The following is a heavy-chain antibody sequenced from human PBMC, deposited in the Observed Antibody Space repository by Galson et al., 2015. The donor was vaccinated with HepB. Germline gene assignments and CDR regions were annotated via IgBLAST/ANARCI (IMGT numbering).Heavy chain of an antibody. CDR3: ARQFLGHFNEHDYGMDV. J-gene: IGHJ6*02. V-gene: IGHV5-51*01. Sequence: QSGAEVKKPGESLKISCKGSGYSFTSYWIGWVRQMPGKGLEWMGIIYPGDSDTRYSPSFQGQVTISADKSISTAYLQWSSLKASDTAMYYCARQFLGHFNEHDYGMDVWGQGTTVTVSS. D-gene: IGHD1-1*01. CDR1: GYSFTSYW. CDR2: IYPGDSDT.